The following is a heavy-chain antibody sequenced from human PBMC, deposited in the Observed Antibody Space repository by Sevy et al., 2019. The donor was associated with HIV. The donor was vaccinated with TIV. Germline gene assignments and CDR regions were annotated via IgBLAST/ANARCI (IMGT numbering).Heavy chain of an antibody. J-gene: IGHJ6*02. CDR1: GFTFSSYA. D-gene: IGHD3-10*01. Sequence: GGSLRLSCAASGFTFSSYAVHWVRQAPGKGLEWVAVISYDGSNKYYADSVKGRFTISRDNSKNTPYLQMNSLRAEDTAVYYCARDVFTMVRGVIYYYYGMDVWGQGTTVTISS. CDR2: ISYDGSNK. V-gene: IGHV3-30*04. CDR3: ARDVFTMVRGVIYYYYGMDV.